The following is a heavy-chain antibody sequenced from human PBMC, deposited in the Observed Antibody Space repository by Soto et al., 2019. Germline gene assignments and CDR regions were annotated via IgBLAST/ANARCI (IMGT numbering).Heavy chain of an antibody. D-gene: IGHD2-15*01. CDR3: ANPTGLSGGRQAVAY. J-gene: IGHJ4*02. CDR2: ISGSGGST. CDR1: GFTFNNYA. Sequence: PGGSLRLSCATSGFTFNNYAMNWVRQAPGRGLEWVSTISGSGGSTYYADSVKGRFTISRDNSRNTLYLQLNSLRAEDTALYYCANPTGLSGGRQAVAYWGQGAQATGPS. V-gene: IGHV3-23*01.